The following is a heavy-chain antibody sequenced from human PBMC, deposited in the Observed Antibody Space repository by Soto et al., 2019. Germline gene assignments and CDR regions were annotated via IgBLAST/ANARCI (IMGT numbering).Heavy chain of an antibody. Sequence: PGESLKISCKGSGYSFTSYWIGWVRQMPGKGLEWMGIIYPGDSDTRYSPSFQGQVTISADKSISTAYLQWSSLKASDTAMYYCARGASGSYYTVWYYYGMDVWGQGTTVTVSS. D-gene: IGHD3-10*01. CDR3: ARGASGSYYTVWYYYGMDV. J-gene: IGHJ6*02. CDR1: GYSFTSYW. V-gene: IGHV5-51*01. CDR2: IYPGDSDT.